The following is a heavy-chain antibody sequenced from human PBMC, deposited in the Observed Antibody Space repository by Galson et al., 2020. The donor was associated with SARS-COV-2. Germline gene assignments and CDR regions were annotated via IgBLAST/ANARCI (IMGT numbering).Heavy chain of an antibody. D-gene: IGHD2-21*02. CDR2: ISYDGSTK. CDR3: ARTTYTVVTQGGFDY. J-gene: IGHJ4*02. CDR1: GFTFSSYA. V-gene: IGHV3-30*04. Sequence: QLGESLKISCAASGFTFSSYAMHWVRQAQGKGLEWVAVISYDGSTKYYADSVKGRFTISRDTSKNTLYLQMSSLSPEDTAVYYCARTTYTVVTQGGFDYWGQGTLATVSS.